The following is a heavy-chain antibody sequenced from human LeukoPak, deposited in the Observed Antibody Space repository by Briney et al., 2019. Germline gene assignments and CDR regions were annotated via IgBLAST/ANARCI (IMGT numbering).Heavy chain of an antibody. Sequence: ASVKVSCKASGYTFTCYYMHWVRQAPGQGLEWMGWINANSGGTNYAQKFQGRVTMTRDTSISTAYMELSRLRSDDTAVYYCARAHDSSGYIPDYWGQGTLVSVSS. CDR3: ARAHDSSGYIPDY. D-gene: IGHD3-22*01. CDR1: GYTFTCYY. CDR2: INANSGGT. J-gene: IGHJ4*02. V-gene: IGHV1-2*02.